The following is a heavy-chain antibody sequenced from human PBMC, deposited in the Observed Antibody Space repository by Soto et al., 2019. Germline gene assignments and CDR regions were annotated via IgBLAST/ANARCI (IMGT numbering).Heavy chain of an antibody. J-gene: IGHJ3*02. CDR1: GVSITSHY. CDR3: ARQVTGLMGYAYDI. Sequence: SETLSLTCTVSGVSITSHYWSWIRQSPGKGLEWIAYMHHSGSTNYNPSLKSRVTVSIDTSKSQVSLRLSSVTAADTAIYYCARQVTGLMGYAYDIWGQGTRVTVSS. CDR2: MHHSGST. D-gene: IGHD2-8*02. V-gene: IGHV4-59*08.